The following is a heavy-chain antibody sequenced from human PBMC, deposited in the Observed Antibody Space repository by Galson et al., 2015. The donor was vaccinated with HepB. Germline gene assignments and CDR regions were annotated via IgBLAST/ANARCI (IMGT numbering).Heavy chain of an antibody. V-gene: IGHV1-69*13. CDR1: GGTFSSYA. CDR3: ARTAYYYDSSGPGGFDY. D-gene: IGHD3-22*01. J-gene: IGHJ4*02. CDR2: IIPIFGTA. Sequence: SVKVSCKASGGTFSSYAISWVRQAPGQGLEWMGGIIPIFGTANYAQKFQGRVTITADESTSTAYMELSSLRSEDTAVYYCARTAYYYDSSGPGGFDYWGQGTLVTVSS.